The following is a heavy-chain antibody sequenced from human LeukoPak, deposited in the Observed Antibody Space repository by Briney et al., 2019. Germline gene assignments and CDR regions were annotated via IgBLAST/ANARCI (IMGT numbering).Heavy chain of an antibody. CDR1: GGSISSYY. J-gene: IGHJ3*02. Sequence: PSETLSLTCTVSGGSISSYYWSWLRQPAGKGLEWIGRIYTSGSTNYNPSLKSRVTMSVDTSKNQFSLKLSSVTAADTAVYYCARVSSSYPPLGYCSSTSCYTGDGAFDIWGQGTMVTVSS. D-gene: IGHD2-2*02. V-gene: IGHV4-4*07. CDR3: ARVSSSYPPLGYCSSTSCYTGDGAFDI. CDR2: IYTSGST.